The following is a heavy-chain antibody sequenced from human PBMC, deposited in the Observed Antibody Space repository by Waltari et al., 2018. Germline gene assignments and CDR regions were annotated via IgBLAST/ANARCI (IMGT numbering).Heavy chain of an antibody. D-gene: IGHD5-18*01. V-gene: IGHV1-3*01. CDR2: INAGNGNT. Sequence: QVQLVQSGAEVKKPGASVKVSCKASGYTFTSYAMHWVRQAPGQRLEWMGWINAGNGNTKYSHKLQGRVTMTTDTSTSTAYMELRSLRSDDTAVYYCARRPNTAMVWDYWGQGTLVTVSS. CDR3: ARRPNTAMVWDY. J-gene: IGHJ4*02. CDR1: GYTFTSYA.